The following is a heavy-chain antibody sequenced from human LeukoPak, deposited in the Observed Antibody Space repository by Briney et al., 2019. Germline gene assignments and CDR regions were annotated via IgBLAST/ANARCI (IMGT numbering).Heavy chain of an antibody. V-gene: IGHV3-7*01. D-gene: IGHD5-12*01. Sequence: GGSLRLSCAASGFTFSSYWTSWVRQAPGKGLELVANIKQEGSEKYYVDSAKGRFTISRDNAKNSLYLQMNSLRAEDTAVYYCARDLVPWVAREGDAFDIWGQGTMVTVSS. CDR3: ARDLVPWVAREGDAFDI. CDR2: IKQEGSEK. CDR1: GFTFSSYW. J-gene: IGHJ3*02.